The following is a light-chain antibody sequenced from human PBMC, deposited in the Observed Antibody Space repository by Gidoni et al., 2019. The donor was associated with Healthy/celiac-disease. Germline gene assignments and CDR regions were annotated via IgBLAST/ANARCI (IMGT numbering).Light chain of an antibody. J-gene: IGKJ1*01. CDR2: DAA. CDR1: QSVSSY. Sequence: EIVLTQSPATLSLSPGERATLSCRASQSVSSYLAWYQQKPGQAPRLLIYDAATRPTGIPARFSGSGSGTDFTPTISSREPEDFAVYYCQQRSNWPPWAFGQGTKVEIK. CDR3: QQRSNWPPWA. V-gene: IGKV3-11*01.